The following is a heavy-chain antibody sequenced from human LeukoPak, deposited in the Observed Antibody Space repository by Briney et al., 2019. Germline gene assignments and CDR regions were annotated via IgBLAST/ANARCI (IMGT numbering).Heavy chain of an antibody. Sequence: VASVKVSCKASGGTFSSYAISWVQQAPGQGLEWMGGIIPIFGTANYAQKFQGRVTITTNESTSTAYMELSSLRSEDTAVYYCAKNGNLGSSSWYWFDPWGQGTLVTVSS. CDR3: AKNGNLGSSSWYWFDP. J-gene: IGHJ5*02. CDR2: IIPIFGTA. CDR1: GGTFSSYA. V-gene: IGHV1-69*05. D-gene: IGHD6-13*01.